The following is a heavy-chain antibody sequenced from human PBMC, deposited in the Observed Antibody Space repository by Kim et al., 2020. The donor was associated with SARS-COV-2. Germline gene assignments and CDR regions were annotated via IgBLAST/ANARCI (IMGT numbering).Heavy chain of an antibody. J-gene: IGHJ6*02. CDR3: AKDREAARHYYYYGMDV. Sequence: VKGRFTSSRDNSKNTLYLQMNSLRAEDTAAYYCAKDREAARHYYYYGMDVWGQGTTVTVSS. V-gene: IGHV3-30*02. D-gene: IGHD6-6*01.